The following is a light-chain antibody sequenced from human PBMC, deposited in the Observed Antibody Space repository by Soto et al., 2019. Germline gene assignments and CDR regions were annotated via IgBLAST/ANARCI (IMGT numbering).Light chain of an antibody. V-gene: IGKV3-20*01. J-gene: IGKJ2*01. CDR2: GSS. CDR3: HQYGSSPPYT. Sequence: EVVLTQSPGTLSLSPGESATPSCRASQRVRNNYFAWYQQKPGQAPRLLIFGSSDRATGIPDRFSGSGSGTDFTLTISRLEPEDFAVYYCHQYGSSPPYTFGQGTKLEIK. CDR1: QRVRNNY.